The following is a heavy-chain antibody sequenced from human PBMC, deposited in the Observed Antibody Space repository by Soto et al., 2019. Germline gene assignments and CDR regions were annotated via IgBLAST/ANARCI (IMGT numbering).Heavy chain of an antibody. CDR1: GFTFSNYA. D-gene: IGHD3-22*01. CDR2: INDSGGST. V-gene: IGHV3-23*01. Sequence: LRLSCAAPGFTFSNYAMGWVRQAPGKGLEWVSSINDSGGSTFYSDSVKGRFSVSRDNSKNTLHLQMNSLRAEDTAVYYCASSDYYDSSGYYGPFDYWGQGTLVTVSS. CDR3: ASSDYYDSSGYYGPFDY. J-gene: IGHJ4*02.